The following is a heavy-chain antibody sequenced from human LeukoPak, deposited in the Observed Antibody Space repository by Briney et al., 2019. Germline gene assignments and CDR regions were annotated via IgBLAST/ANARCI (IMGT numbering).Heavy chain of an antibody. Sequence: NPSETLSLTCTVYGGSFSDYYWSWIRQPPGKGLEWIGEINHSGSTNYNPSLKSQVTISVDTSKNQFSLKLSSVTAADTAVYYCARHYTYCSSGSCYPQECDYGGQGTLVTVSS. J-gene: IGHJ4*02. CDR3: ARHYTYCSSGSCYPQECDY. V-gene: IGHV4-34*01. D-gene: IGHD2-15*01. CDR1: GGSFSDYY. CDR2: INHSGST.